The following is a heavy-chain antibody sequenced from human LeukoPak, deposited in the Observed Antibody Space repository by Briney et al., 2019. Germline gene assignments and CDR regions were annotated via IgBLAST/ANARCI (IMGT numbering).Heavy chain of an antibody. CDR1: RFTFSSYA. Sequence: PGRSLRLSCAASRFTFSSYAMHWVRQAPGKGLEWVAVISYDGSNKYYADSVKGRFTISRDNSKNTLYLQMNSLRAEDTAVYYCASPMVRGVIKVGPYGYWGQGTLVTVSS. D-gene: IGHD3-10*01. CDR3: ASPMVRGVIKVGPYGY. J-gene: IGHJ4*02. CDR2: ISYDGSNK. V-gene: IGHV3-30*04.